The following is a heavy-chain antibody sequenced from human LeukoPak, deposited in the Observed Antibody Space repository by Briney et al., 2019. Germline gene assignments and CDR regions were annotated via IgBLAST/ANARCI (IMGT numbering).Heavy chain of an antibody. CDR2: IHYSGST. D-gene: IGHD3-3*01. V-gene: IGHV4-59*11. CDR3: ARVDYWSGGNWFDP. J-gene: IGHJ5*02. CDR1: GGSISSHY. Sequence: SETLPLTCTVSGGSISSHYWNWVRQPPGQGLEWIGCIHYSGSTNYNPSLKSRVTISVDTSKKHFSLKLSSVTAADTAVYYCARVDYWSGGNWFDPWGQGTLVTVSS.